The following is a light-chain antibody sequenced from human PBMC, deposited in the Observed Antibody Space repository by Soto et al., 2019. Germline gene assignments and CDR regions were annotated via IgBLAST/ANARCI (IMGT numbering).Light chain of an antibody. J-gene: IGKJ2*01. CDR3: QQYERPPFA. Sequence: EIVLTQSPGTLSLFPVDRATLSCRDSQRHFNGYLAWFQQKPGQAPRLLIYDASSRAAGVPDRVTGGGSGPDFTLTISGLEPDDFALYFCQQYERPPFAFGQGTKLEIK. V-gene: IGKV3-20*01. CDR2: DAS. CDR1: QRHFNGY.